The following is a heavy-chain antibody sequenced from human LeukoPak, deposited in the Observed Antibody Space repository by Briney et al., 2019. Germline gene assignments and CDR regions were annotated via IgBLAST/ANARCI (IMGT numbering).Heavy chain of an antibody. D-gene: IGHD1-26*01. CDR3: VKDSPPRYSGSPPAY. Sequence: GGSLRLSCAVSGFTFSGFWMSWSRQAPGKGLEWVASINSDGSEGYYADVVKGRFTISRDNAKNSLYLQINSLRAEDTAVYYCVKDSPPRYSGSPPAYWGQGTLVTVSS. CDR1: GFTFSGFW. J-gene: IGHJ4*02. V-gene: IGHV3-7*03. CDR2: INSDGSEG.